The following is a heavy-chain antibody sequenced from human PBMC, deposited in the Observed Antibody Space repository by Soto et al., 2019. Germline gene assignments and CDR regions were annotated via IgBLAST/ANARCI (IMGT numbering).Heavy chain of an antibody. CDR1: GGSFSGYQ. Sequence: QVQLQQWGAGLLKPSEILSLTCAVYGGSFSGYQWSWIRQPPGKGLEWIGEINASGSTTYNPAHKSRVAISVYTSKNQVSLKRSSMTAADTAVSYCARGLLLWYGALSRRGDHYYYLGVWGKGPRVTGSS. CDR3: ARGLLLWYGALSRRGDHYYYLGV. CDR2: INASGST. J-gene: IGHJ6*03. D-gene: IGHD3-10*01. V-gene: IGHV4-34*01.